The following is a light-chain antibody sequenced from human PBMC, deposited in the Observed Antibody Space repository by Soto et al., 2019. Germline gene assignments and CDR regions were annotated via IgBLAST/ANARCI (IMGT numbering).Light chain of an antibody. CDR1: QSVLYSSNNKNY. Sequence: DIVMTQSPDSLAVSLGERATINCKSSQSVLYSSNNKNYLAWYQQKPGQPPKLLIYWASTREAGVPERFSGSGSGTDFTLTISSLQAEDVAVYYCQQHYSSPPAFGQGTKVEIK. CDR3: QQHYSSPPA. J-gene: IGKJ1*01. CDR2: WAS. V-gene: IGKV4-1*01.